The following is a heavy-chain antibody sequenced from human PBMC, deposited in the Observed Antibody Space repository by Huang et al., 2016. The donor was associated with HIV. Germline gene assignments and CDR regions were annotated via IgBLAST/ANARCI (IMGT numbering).Heavy chain of an antibody. Sequence: EVQLVESGGGLLQPGRSLSLSCTASGFTFGGYAMSWFRQAKGKGLEWVGFIRGKAYGGTTEYAASVKDRFTISRDESKSIAYLQMNSLKTEDTAMYFCTRVVYSGGYYGFFDYWGQGTLVTVSS. D-gene: IGHD1-26*01. CDR1: GFTFGGYA. CDR3: TRVVYSGGYYGFFDY. J-gene: IGHJ4*02. CDR2: IRGKAYGGTT. V-gene: IGHV3-49*03.